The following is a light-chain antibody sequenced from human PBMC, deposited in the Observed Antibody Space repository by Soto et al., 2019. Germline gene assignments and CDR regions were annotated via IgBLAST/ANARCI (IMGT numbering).Light chain of an antibody. CDR2: DAS. CDR3: QERPGWPPWT. Sequence: DIQMTQSPSTLSASVGDRVTITCRASQSISSWLAWYQQKPGKAPKLLIYDASSLESGVPSRFSGSGSGTDFTLTISSLEPEDFAVYYCQERPGWPPWTFGQGTKVDI. V-gene: IGKV1-5*01. J-gene: IGKJ1*01. CDR1: QSISSW.